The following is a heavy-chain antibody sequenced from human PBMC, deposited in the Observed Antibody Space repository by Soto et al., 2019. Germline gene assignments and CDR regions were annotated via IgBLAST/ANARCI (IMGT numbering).Heavy chain of an antibody. D-gene: IGHD2-21*02. CDR1: GFTFSSYW. Sequence: EVQLVESGGGLVQPGGSLRLSCAASGFTFSSYWRSWVRQAPGKGLEWVANIKQDGSEKYYVDSVKGRFTISRDNAKNSLYLQMNSLRAEDTAVYYCAREMVTATAFDYWGQGTLVTVSS. CDR2: IKQDGSEK. V-gene: IGHV3-7*03. CDR3: AREMVTATAFDY. J-gene: IGHJ4*02.